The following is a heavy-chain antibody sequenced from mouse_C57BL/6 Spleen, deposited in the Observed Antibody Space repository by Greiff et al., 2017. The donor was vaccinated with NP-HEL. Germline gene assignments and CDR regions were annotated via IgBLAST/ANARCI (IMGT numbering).Heavy chain of an antibody. J-gene: IGHJ1*03. CDR1: GYAFSSSW. V-gene: IGHV1-82*01. CDR2: IYPGDGDT. CDR3: ARDYGSSYWYFDV. D-gene: IGHD1-1*01. Sequence: VQGVESGPELVKPGASVKISCKASGYAFSSSWMNWVKQRPGKGLEWIGRIYPGDGDTNYNGKFKGKATLTADKSSSTAYMQLGSLTSEDSAVYFCARDYGSSYWYFDVWGTGTTVTVSS.